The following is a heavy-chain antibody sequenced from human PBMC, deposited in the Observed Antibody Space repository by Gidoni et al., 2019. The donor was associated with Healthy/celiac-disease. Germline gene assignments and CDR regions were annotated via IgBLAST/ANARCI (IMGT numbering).Heavy chain of an antibody. CDR2: SSGSGGRR. V-gene: IGHV3-23*01. D-gene: IGHD4-17*01. J-gene: IGHJ4*02. CDR3: AKGGTTVVTEFDY. CDR1: GFTFSSYA. Sequence: EVQLLESGGGLVQPGGSLRLSCAASGFTFSSYAMGWVRQAPGKGLEWVSASSGSGGRRYYAESVKGRFTISRDKSKNTMYLQMNSLRAEDTAVYYCAKGGTTVVTEFDYWGQGTLVTVSS.